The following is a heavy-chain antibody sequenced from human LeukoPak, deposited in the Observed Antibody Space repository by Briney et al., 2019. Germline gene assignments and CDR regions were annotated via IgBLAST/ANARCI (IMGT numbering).Heavy chain of an antibody. CDR3: ARDQYDSDSSGYYY. V-gene: IGHV1-46*04. J-gene: IGHJ4*02. CDR1: GYTFTSYY. D-gene: IGHD3-22*01. Sequence: ASVKVSCKASGYTFTSYYMHWVRQAPGQGLEWMGVINPNGASTSYSQKLQGRVTMTRDTSTSTVYMELSSLRSEDTAVYFCARDQYDSDSSGYYYWGQGTLVTVSS. CDR2: INPNGAST.